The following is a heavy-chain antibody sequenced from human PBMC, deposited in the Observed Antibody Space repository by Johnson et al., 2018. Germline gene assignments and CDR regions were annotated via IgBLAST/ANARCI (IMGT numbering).Heavy chain of an antibody. CDR2: IIPIFGTT. J-gene: IGHJ3*02. V-gene: IGHV1-69*01. Sequence: VQLVESGAEVKKPGSSVKVSCMASGVTISSNAISWVRQAPGQGLEWLGVIIPIFGTTFYAQQLQGRVTIIADESTNTASMELSSLGSEDTALYYCAIDMGSYYGFDSWGQGTMVTVFS. D-gene: IGHD3-10*01. CDR1: GVTISSNA. CDR3: AIDMGSYYGFDS.